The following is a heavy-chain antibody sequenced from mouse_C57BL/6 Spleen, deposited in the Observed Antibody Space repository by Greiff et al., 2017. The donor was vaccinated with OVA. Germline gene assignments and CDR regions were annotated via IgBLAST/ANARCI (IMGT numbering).Heavy chain of an antibody. J-gene: IGHJ1*03. V-gene: IGHV5-12*01. CDR2: ISNGGGST. Sequence: DVKLQESGGGLVQPGGSLKLSCAASGFTFSDYYMYWVRPTPEKRLEWVAYISNGGGSTYYPDTVKGRFTISRDNAKNTLYLQMSRLKSEDTAMYYCARRSLLSGYFDVWGTGTTVTVSS. CDR1: GFTFSDYY. D-gene: IGHD2-1*01. CDR3: ARRSLLSGYFDV.